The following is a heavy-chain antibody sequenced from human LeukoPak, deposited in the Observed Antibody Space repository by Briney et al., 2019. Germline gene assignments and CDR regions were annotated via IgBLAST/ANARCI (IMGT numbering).Heavy chain of an antibody. CDR1: GGSFSGYY. J-gene: IGHJ4*02. CDR3: ERSNPRLVDY. V-gene: IGHV4-34*01. CDR2: INHSGST. Sequence: SETLSLTCAVYGGSFSGYYWSWIRQPPGKGLEWVGEINHSGSTNYNPSLKVRVTISVDTSKNQFSLNLSSVTAADTAVYYCERSNPRLVDYWGQGTLVTVSS. D-gene: IGHD6-6*01.